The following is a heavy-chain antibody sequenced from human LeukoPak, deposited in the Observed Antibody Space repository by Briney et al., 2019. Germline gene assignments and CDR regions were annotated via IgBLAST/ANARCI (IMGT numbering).Heavy chain of an antibody. CDR3: AREFHPYYYDSSGNAFDI. V-gene: IGHV1-2*02. CDR1: GYTFTGYY. CDR2: INPNSGGT. J-gene: IGHJ3*02. Sequence: ASVKVSCKASGYTFTGYYMHWVRQAPGQGLEWMGCINPNSGGTNYAQKFQGRVTMTRDTSISTAYMELSRLRSDDTAVYYCAREFHPYYYDSSGNAFDIWGQGTMVAVSS. D-gene: IGHD3-22*01.